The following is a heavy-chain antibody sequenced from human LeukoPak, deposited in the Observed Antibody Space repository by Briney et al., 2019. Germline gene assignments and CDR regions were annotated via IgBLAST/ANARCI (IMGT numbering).Heavy chain of an antibody. CDR1: GFTFSSYD. D-gene: IGHD2-15*01. Sequence: PGGSLRLSCAASGFTFSSYDMTWVRQTPGKGLEWVALISRSGGTTYYADSVKGRFTISRDNSKNTLYLQMNSLRAEDTAEYYCAKRGGTESFYYYYYMDVWGKGTMVTVSS. CDR2: ISRSGGTT. CDR3: AKRGGTESFYYYYYMDV. V-gene: IGHV3-23*01. J-gene: IGHJ6*03.